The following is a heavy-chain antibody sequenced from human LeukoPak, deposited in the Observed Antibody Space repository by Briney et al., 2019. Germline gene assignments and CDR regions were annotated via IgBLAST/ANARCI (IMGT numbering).Heavy chain of an antibody. J-gene: IGHJ4*02. D-gene: IGHD5-12*01. CDR1: GFRSGIYW. CDR3: ARYLNSGPADY. Sequence: PGGSLRLSCGASGFRSGIYWMSWVRQATGKGVEWVANIKQDGSEKHYVASVKGRFTISRDNAKNSLYLQMNSLRAEDTAVYYCARYLNSGPADYWGQGSLVTVSS. V-gene: IGHV3-7*01. CDR2: IKQDGSEK.